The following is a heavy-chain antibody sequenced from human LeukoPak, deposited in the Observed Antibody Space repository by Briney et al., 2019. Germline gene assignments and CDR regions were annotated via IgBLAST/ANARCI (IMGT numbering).Heavy chain of an antibody. CDR1: GDSVSINSAA. CDR3: ARENQAQLWIPRLSPRAAFDI. J-gene: IGHJ3*02. V-gene: IGHV6-1*01. D-gene: IGHD5-18*01. CDR2: TYYRSKWYN. Sequence: SQTLSLTCAISGDSVSINSAAWNWIRQSPSRGLEWLGRTYYRSKWYNDYAVSVKSRITINPDTSKNQFSLQLNSVTPEDTAVYYCARENQAQLWIPRLSPRAAFDIWGQGTMVTVSS.